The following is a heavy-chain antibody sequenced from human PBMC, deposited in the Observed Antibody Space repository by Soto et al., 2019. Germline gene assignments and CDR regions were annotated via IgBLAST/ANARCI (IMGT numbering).Heavy chain of an antibody. D-gene: IGHD1-26*01. J-gene: IGHJ6*02. V-gene: IGHV3-7*03. CDR1: GLTFSSYW. CDR2: IKQDGSKR. CDR3: AKWTFYYYGLDV. Sequence: DVQLVESGGGVAQPGGSLRLSCISSGLTFSSYWMTWVRQAPGKGLEWVANIKQDGSKRHYVDSVKGRFTISRDNTKNSLYLQMDSLRAEDTAVYYCAKWTFYYYGLDVWGQGTTVTVSS.